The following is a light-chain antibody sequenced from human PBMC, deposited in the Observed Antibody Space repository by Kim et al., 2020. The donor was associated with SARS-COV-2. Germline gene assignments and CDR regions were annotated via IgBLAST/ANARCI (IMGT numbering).Light chain of an antibody. CDR1: QGVSKS. J-gene: IGKJ1*01. CDR2: AAS. CDR3: QQYNSYTWT. Sequence: ASVGDTVTITCRASQGVSKSLAWFQQKPGKAPKSLIYAASTLQTGVPSRFSGTGSGTDFTLTISSLQPEDSATYYCQQYNSYTWTFGQGTKVDIK. V-gene: IGKV1-16*01.